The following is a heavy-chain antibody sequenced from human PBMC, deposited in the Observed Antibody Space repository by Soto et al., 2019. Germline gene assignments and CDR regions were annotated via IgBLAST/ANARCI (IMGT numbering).Heavy chain of an antibody. CDR3: AKDKLNSNYEYYFDH. J-gene: IGHJ4*02. CDR2: ISWSGGNI. D-gene: IGHD4-4*01. CDR1: GFTLRNYA. Sequence: EVQLVESGGGLVQPGRSLRLSCAASGFTLRNYAMHWVRQAPGKGLEWVSGISWSGGNIGYADSVKGRFTISRDNAKNSLYLEMNSLRAEDTALYYCAKDKLNSNYEYYFDHWGQGTLVTVSS. V-gene: IGHV3-9*01.